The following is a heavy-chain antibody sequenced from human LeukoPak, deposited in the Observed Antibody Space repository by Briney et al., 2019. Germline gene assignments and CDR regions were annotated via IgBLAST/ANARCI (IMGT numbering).Heavy chain of an antibody. V-gene: IGHV4-39*01. CDR3: AXXXXXXXXXSXRGVADAFDI. J-gene: IGHJ3*02. D-gene: IGHD2-8*02. CDR2: IYYSGST. Sequence: SETLSLTCTVSGGSISSSSYYWGWIRQPPGKGLEWIGSIYYSGSTYYNPSLKSRVTISVDTSKNHFSLKLSSVTAADTALYYCAXXXXXXXXXSXRGVADAFDIWGQGTMVTVSS. CDR1: GGSISSSSYY.